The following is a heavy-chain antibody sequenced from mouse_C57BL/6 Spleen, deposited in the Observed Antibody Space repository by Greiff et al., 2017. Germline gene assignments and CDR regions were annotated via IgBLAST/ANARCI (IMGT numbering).Heavy chain of an antibody. J-gene: IGHJ2*01. CDR2: IDPSDSYT. Sequence: QVQLKQPGAELVMPGASVKLSCKASGYTFTSYWMHWVKQRPGQGLEWIGEIDPSDSYTNYNQKFKGKSTLTVDKSSSTAYMQLSSLTSEDSAVYYCAANWYFDYWGQGTTLTVSS. CDR1: GYTFTSYW. CDR3: AANWYFDY. V-gene: IGHV1-69*01. D-gene: IGHD4-1*02.